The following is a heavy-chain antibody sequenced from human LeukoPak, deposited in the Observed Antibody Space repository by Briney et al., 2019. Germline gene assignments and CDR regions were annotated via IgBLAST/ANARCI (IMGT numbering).Heavy chain of an antibody. Sequence: SETLSLTCTVSSGSISGVGYYWTWIRQPPGKGLEGIVYIFHSGSAHYNSSLQNRVTISIDRARSQFFLRLKSVTAADTAVFYCVRPRSPGIPSADALDIWGRGTMVTVSS. J-gene: IGHJ3*02. V-gene: IGHV4-30-2*01. CDR3: VRPRSPGIPSADALDI. CDR2: IFHSGSA. D-gene: IGHD6-6*01. CDR1: SGSISGVGYY.